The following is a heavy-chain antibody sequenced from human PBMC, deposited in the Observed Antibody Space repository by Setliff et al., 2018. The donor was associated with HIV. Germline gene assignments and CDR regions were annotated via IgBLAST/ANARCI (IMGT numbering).Heavy chain of an antibody. CDR3: ARDLVAAFDI. J-gene: IGHJ3*02. CDR1: GGSISSYY. V-gene: IGHV4-4*07. D-gene: IGHD2-8*02. CDR2: IYASGRT. Sequence: SETLSLTCTVSGGSISSYYWSWIRQPAGKGLEWIGRIYASGRTNYNPSLKSRVTLSVDTSKNQFSLKVTSVTAADTAVYYCARDLVAAFDIWGQGTMVT.